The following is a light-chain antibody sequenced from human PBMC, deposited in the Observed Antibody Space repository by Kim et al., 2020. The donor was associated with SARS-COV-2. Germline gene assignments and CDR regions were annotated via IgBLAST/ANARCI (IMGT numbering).Light chain of an antibody. CDR1: ALPKQY. CDR3: QSADSSGTVV. V-gene: IGLV3-25*03. Sequence: VSPGQTSRITCSGDALPKQYAYWYQQKPGQAPVLVIYKDSERPSGIPERFSGSSSGTTVTLTISGVQAEDEADYYCQSADSSGTVVFGGGTQLTVL. J-gene: IGLJ2*01. CDR2: KDS.